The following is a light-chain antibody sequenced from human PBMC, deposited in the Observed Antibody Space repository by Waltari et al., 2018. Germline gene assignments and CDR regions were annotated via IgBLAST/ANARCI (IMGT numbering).Light chain of an antibody. CDR1: HLASKW. CDR2: ADS. V-gene: IGLV3-1*01. CDR3: QTWDSNIFV. Sequence: SFELTQPSSVSVSPGQTARIACPGDHLASKWTSWYQQKAGQAPVLVIYADSERPSGVPGRFSAARSGDTVTLNISGTQDLDEADYYCQTWDSNIFVFGPGTKVTVL. J-gene: IGLJ1*01.